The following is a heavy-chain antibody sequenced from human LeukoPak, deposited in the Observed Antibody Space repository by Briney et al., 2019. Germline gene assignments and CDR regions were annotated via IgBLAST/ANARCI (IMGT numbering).Heavy chain of an antibody. CDR3: ARGSAGDYYYYYMDV. Sequence: ASVKVSCKASGYTFNGYYIHWVRQAPGQGLEWMGWINPNSGNTGYAQKFQGRVTMTRNTSISTAYMELSSLRSEDTAVYYCARGSAGDYYYYYMDVWGKGTTVTISS. J-gene: IGHJ6*03. CDR1: GYTFNGYY. V-gene: IGHV1-8*02. D-gene: IGHD6-25*01. CDR2: INPNSGNT.